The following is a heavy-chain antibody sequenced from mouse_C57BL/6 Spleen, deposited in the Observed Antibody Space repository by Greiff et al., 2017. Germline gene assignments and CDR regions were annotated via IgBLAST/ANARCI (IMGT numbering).Heavy chain of an antibody. Sequence: EVMLVESGGGLVKPGGSLKLSCAASGFTFSSYAMSWVRQTPEKRLEWVATISDGGSYTYYPDNVKGRCTISRDNAKNNLYLQMSHLKAEDTAMYYCARDREIDYFDDWGQGTTLTVSS. J-gene: IGHJ2*01. CDR3: ARDREIDYFDD. CDR2: ISDGGSYT. CDR1: GFTFSSYA. V-gene: IGHV5-4*01.